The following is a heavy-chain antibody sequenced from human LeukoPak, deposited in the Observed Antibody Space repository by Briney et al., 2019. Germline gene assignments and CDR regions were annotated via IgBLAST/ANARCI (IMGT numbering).Heavy chain of an antibody. Sequence: PSGTLSLTCIVSGGSMKNYYWIWIRQSPGKGLEWIGYIYYSGSTNYNPSLKSRVTISVDTSKNQFSLKLSSVTAADTAVYYCARAGYCSSTSCQWVPLVWGQGTTVTVSS. V-gene: IGHV4-59*01. J-gene: IGHJ6*02. CDR3: ARAGYCSSTSCQWVPLV. D-gene: IGHD2-2*03. CDR1: GGSMKNYY. CDR2: IYYSGST.